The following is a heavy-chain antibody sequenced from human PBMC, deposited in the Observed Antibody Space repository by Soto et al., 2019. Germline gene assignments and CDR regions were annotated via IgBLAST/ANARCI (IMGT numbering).Heavy chain of an antibody. CDR3: ARESSGYAEYYFDY. D-gene: IGHD5-12*01. CDR2: IYSGGST. V-gene: IGHV3-66*01. CDR1: EFTVSGNY. J-gene: IGHJ4*02. Sequence: GGSLRLSFVASEFTVSGNYMSWVRQAPGKGLEWVSVIYSGGSTFYADSVKGRFTISRDNSKNTVYLQMNSLRAEDAGVYYCARESSGYAEYYFDYWGQGTLVTVSS.